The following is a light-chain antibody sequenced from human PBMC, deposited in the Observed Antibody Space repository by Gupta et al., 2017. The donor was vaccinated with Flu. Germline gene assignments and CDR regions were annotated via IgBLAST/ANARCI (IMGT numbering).Light chain of an antibody. CDR3: SSYTSTATLL. CDR1: GSDVGFYNY. J-gene: IGLJ1*01. V-gene: IGLV2-14*01. CDR2: GVS. Sequence: QSALTQPASVSGSPGQSLTVSCTGTGSDVGFYNYVSWYQQHPGKAPKLLIYGVSYRPSGVSNRFSGAKSGNTASLTSSGLQAEDEADYYCSSYTSTATLLFGTGTKVTVL.